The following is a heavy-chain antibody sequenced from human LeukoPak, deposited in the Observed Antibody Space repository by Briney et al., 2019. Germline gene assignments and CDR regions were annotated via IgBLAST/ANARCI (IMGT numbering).Heavy chain of an antibody. CDR3: ARGRRIVVVVAATLDV. CDR2: INHSGST. J-gene: IGHJ6*02. D-gene: IGHD2-15*01. V-gene: IGHV4-34*01. CDR1: GGSFSGYY. Sequence: SETLSLTCAVYGGSFSGYYWSWIRQPPGKGLEWIGEINHSGSTNYNPSLKSRVTISVDTSKNQFSLKLSSVTAADTAVYYCARGRRIVVVVAATLDVWGQGTTVTVSS.